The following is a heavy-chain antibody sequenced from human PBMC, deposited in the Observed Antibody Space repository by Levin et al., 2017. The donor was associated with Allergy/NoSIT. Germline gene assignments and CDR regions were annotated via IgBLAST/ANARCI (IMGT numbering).Heavy chain of an antibody. D-gene: IGHD6-13*01. CDR1: GFTFSNFG. CDR3: AKPYPGTQDAFDI. J-gene: IGHJ3*02. V-gene: IGHV3-30*18. CDR2: ISYDGGNE. Sequence: GESLKISCAASGFTFSNFGMHWVRQAPGKGLEWVAVISYDGGNEYYVDSVKGRFTISRDNSKNTLYLQMNSLRAEDTAVYYCAKPYPGTQDAFDIWGQGTMVAVSS.